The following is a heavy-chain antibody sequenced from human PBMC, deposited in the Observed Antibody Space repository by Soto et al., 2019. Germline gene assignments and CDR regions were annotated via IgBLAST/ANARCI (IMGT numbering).Heavy chain of an antibody. CDR1: GFTFDDYG. CDR3: AKARWGIDY. D-gene: IGHD1-26*01. J-gene: IGHJ4*02. Sequence: EVQLVESGGGLVQPGRSLRLSCVGSGFTFDDYGMHWVRQAPGKGLEWVSGISWDSGSIGYAESVKGRFTISRDNAKNALYLQMNSLRTEDTALYYCAKARWGIDYWGQGTLVTVSS. V-gene: IGHV3-9*01. CDR2: ISWDSGSI.